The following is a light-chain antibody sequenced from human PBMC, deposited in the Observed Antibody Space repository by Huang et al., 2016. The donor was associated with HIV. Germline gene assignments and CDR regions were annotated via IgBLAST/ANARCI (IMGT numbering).Light chain of an antibody. V-gene: IGKV1-33*01. CDR1: LDISNY. J-gene: IGKJ2*02. CDR3: QQYDNLPRT. Sequence: DIQMTQSPSSLSASVGDRVTVTCQASLDISNYLNWYQQKPGKAPKLPNYDSSNLETGVPSRFSGSRSGTDFTFTISSLQPEDIATYYCQQYDNLPRTFGQGTKLEIK. CDR2: DSS.